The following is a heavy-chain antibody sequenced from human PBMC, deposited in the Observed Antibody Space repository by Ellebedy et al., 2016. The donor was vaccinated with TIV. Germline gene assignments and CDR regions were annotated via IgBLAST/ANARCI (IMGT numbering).Heavy chain of an antibody. J-gene: IGHJ4*02. D-gene: IGHD1-1*01. CDR1: GHTFTSAG. CDR3: ARGITGHVDLGD. CDR2: IHTYNGNT. V-gene: IGHV1-18*04. Sequence: AASVKVSCKASGHTFTSAGFGWVRQAPGQGLEWLGWIHTYNGNTNYAKSFQGRVTMTPDTSTNTASLDLRSLIPGDTAVYYCARGITGHVDLGDWGQGTLVTVSS.